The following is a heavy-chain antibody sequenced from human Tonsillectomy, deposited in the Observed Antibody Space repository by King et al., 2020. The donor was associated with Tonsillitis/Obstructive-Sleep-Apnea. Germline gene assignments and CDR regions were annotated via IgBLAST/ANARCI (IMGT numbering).Heavy chain of an antibody. Sequence: VQLVQSGGGLVQFGGSLRLSCAASEFTVSSSYMSWVRQAPGKGLDWVSVIYTGGSTYYADSVKGRFSISRDNSENTLYLQMNSLRAEDTALYYCARGPGYWYFDLWGRGTLVTVSS. CDR2: IYTGGST. V-gene: IGHV3-66*01. D-gene: IGHD1-14*01. J-gene: IGHJ2*01. CDR1: EFTVSSSY. CDR3: ARGPGYWYFDL.